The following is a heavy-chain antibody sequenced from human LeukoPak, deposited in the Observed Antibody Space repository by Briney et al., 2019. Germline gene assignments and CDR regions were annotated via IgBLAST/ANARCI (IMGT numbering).Heavy chain of an antibody. CDR1: EYTFTGYY. D-gene: IGHD3-22*01. V-gene: IGHV1-46*01. Sequence: GASVKVSCKASEYTFTGYYMHWVRQAPGQGLEWMAIIDPRGGTSTYAQKFQDRLTVTRDTSTSTVYMELSSLRSEDTAVYFCARSSGYYYAYFDYWGQGTLVSVSS. J-gene: IGHJ4*02. CDR2: IDPRGGTS. CDR3: ARSSGYYYAYFDY.